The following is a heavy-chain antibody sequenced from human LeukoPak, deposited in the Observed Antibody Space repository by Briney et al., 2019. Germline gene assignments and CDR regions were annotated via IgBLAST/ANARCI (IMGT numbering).Heavy chain of an antibody. D-gene: IGHD3-3*01. V-gene: IGHV3-7*01. CDR3: ATWGSIFGVTFFDF. Sequence: GGSLRLPCAASGFTFSSYWMSWVRQAPGKGLEWVANIKQDGSEKYYVDSVKGRFTISRDNAKNSLYLQMNSLRADDTAVYYCATWGSIFGVTFFDFWGQGTLVTVSS. CDR2: IKQDGSEK. CDR1: GFTFSSYW. J-gene: IGHJ4*02.